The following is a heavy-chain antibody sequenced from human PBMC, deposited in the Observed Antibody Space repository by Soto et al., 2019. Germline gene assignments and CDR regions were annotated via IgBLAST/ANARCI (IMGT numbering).Heavy chain of an antibody. J-gene: IGHJ4*02. V-gene: IGHV1-69*01. CDR1: GGTFSSYA. D-gene: IGHD6-19*01. CDR2: IIPIFGTA. CDR3: ARVQGLPSIAVAGPLAG. Sequence: QVQRVQSGAEVKKPGSSVKVSCKASGGTFSSYAISWVRQAPGQGLEWMGGIIPIFGTANYAQKFQGRVTITADESTSTAYMELSSLRSEDTAVYYCARVQGLPSIAVAGPLAGWGQGTLVTVSS.